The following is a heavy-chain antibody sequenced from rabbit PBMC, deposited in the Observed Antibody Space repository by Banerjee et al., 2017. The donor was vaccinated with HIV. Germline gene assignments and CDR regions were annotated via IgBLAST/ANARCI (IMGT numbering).Heavy chain of an antibody. Sequence: QSLEESGGDLVKPGASLTLTCTASGFSFSSSDYMCWVRQAPGKGLEWISCIAGDSSGFTYSATWAKGRFTCSKTSSTTVTLQMTSLTVADTATYFCARDTGTSIPYLWGPGTLVTVS. CDR3: ARDTGTSIPYL. D-gene: IGHD7-1*01. CDR1: GFSFSSSDY. V-gene: IGHV1S40*01. J-gene: IGHJ4*01. CDR2: IAGDSSGFT.